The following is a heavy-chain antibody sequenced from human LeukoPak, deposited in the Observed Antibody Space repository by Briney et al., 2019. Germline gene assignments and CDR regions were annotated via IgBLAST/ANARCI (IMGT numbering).Heavy chain of an antibody. CDR3: ASSGRPFEYSSSFAP. D-gene: IGHD6-6*01. J-gene: IGHJ5*02. Sequence: ASVKVSCKASGYTFTGYYMHWVRQAPGQGLEWMGWINPNSGGTNYAQKFQGRVTMTRDTSISTAYMELSRLRSDDTAVYYCASSGRPFEYSSSFAPWGQGTLVTVSS. CDR1: GYTFTGYY. CDR2: INPNSGGT. V-gene: IGHV1-2*02.